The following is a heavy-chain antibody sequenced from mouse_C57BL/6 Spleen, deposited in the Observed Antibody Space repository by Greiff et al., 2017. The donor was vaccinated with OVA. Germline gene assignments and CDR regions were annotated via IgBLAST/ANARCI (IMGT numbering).Heavy chain of an antibody. CDR3: ARKGGMGYGDAMDY. D-gene: IGHD3-1*01. V-gene: IGHV1-82*01. CDR2: IYPGDGDT. CDR1: GYAFSSSW. Sequence: QVQLQQSGPELVKPGASVKISCKASGYAFSSSWMNWVKQRPGKGLEWIGRIYPGDGDTNYNGKFKGKATLTADKSSSTAYMRLSSLTSEDSAVYCGARKGGMGYGDAMDYWGQGTSVTVSS. J-gene: IGHJ4*01.